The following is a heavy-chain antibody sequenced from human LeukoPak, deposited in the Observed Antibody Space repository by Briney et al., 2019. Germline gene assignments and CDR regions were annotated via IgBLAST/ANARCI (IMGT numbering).Heavy chain of an antibody. CDR2: IIPIFGTA. CDR1: GGTFSIYA. D-gene: IGHD5-12*01. J-gene: IGHJ6*02. V-gene: IGHV1-69*13. Sequence: ASVKVSCKASGGTFSIYAISWVRQAPGQGLEWMGGIIPIFGTASYAQKFQGRVTITADESTSTAYMELSSLRSEDTAVYYCARETRMVATVRVGYYYYYGMDVWGQGTTVTVSS. CDR3: ARETRMVATVRVGYYYYYGMDV.